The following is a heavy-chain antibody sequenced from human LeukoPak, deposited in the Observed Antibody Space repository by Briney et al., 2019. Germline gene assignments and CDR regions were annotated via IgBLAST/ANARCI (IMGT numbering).Heavy chain of an antibody. D-gene: IGHD2-2*02. CDR2: ISAYNANT. CDR1: GYTLTSYG. V-gene: IGHV1-18*01. J-gene: IGHJ3*02. CDR3: ARGYCSSTRCYTDNAFVI. Sequence: ASVKVSCKASGYTLTSYGISWVRQAPGQGLEWMGWISAYNANTNYAQMLQGRVTMTTDTSTSTAYMELRNLRSDDTAVYYCARGYCSSTRCYTDNAFVIWGQGTMVTVSS.